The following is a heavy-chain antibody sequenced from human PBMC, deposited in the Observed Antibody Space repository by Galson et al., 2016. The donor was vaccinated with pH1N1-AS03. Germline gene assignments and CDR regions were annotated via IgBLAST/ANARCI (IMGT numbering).Heavy chain of an antibody. Sequence: SLRLSCAASGFTFSNAWIIWVRQAPGKGLEWVGRIKSQSYGGTPDYGAPVKGRFTISRDDSKNTLYLQMSSLKTEDTAIYYCATTCGTCDRLTHGLDVWGQWTPVTVSS. J-gene: IGHJ6*02. V-gene: IGHV3-15*01. CDR2: IKSQSYGGTP. CDR1: GFTFSNAW. CDR3: ATTCGTCDRLTHGLDV. D-gene: IGHD1-26*01.